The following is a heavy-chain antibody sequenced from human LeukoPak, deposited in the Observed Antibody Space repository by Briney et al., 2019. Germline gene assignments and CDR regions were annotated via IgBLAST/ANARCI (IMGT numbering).Heavy chain of an antibody. CDR3: AKDRIPDGRYSIDF. CDR1: GFTFNTYA. D-gene: IGHD5-24*01. V-gene: IGHV3-23*01. CDR2: IIGNGYDI. Sequence: GGSLRLSCAASGFTFNTYAMNWVRQAPGKGLEWVSVIIGNGYDIHYPGSVRGRFTISRDNSKNTLYLQMNSLRVEDTAVYYCAKDRIPDGRYSIDFWGPGTLVTVSS. J-gene: IGHJ4*02.